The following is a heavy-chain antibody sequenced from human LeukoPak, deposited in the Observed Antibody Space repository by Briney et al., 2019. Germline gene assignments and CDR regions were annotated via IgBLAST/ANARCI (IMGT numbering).Heavy chain of an antibody. D-gene: IGHD2-15*01. J-gene: IGHJ4*02. CDR3: ARDPDSVPDYFDY. CDR1: GFTFSSYS. CDR2: ISSSSSSTI. Sequence: PGGSLRLSCAASGFTFSSYSMNWVRQAPGKGLEWVSYISSSSSSTIYYADSVKGRFTISRDNAKNSLYLQMNSLRDEDTAVYYCARDPDSVPDYFDYWGQGTLVTVSS. V-gene: IGHV3-48*02.